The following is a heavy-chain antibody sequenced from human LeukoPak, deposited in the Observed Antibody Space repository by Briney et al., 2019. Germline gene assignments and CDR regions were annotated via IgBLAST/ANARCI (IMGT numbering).Heavy chain of an antibody. CDR3: ARSRITIFGVVITPTYYYYMDV. J-gene: IGHJ6*03. CDR1: GFTFSTYA. V-gene: IGHV3-23*01. CDR2: ISGSGGST. Sequence: SGGSLRLSCAPSGFTFSTYAMSWVRQAPGKGLEWVSAISGSGGSTYYADSVKGRFTISRDNSKNTLYLQMNSLRAEDTAVYYCARSRITIFGVVITPTYYYYMDVWGKGTTVTVSS. D-gene: IGHD3-3*01.